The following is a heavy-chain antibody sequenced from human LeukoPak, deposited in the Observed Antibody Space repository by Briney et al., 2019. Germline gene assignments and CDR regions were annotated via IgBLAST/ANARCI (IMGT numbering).Heavy chain of an antibody. Sequence: SETLSLTCGISGHSTTRGYYWAWFRPSPGKGPEWIATFFQSEKSFYNASLESRVTMSLDTSKSQFSLHLTSVTAADTAVYYCARVLPVPYLLDSWGQGTHVTVSS. CDR3: ARVLPVPYLLDS. V-gene: IGHV4-38-2*01. J-gene: IGHJ4*02. CDR2: FFQSEKS. CDR1: GHSTTRGYY. D-gene: IGHD3-10*02.